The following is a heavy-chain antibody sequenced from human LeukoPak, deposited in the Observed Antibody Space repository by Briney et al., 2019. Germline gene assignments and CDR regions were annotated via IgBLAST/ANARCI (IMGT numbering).Heavy chain of an antibody. V-gene: IGHV3-23*01. CDR1: GFTFSSYA. J-gene: IGHJ4*02. Sequence: GGSLRLSCAASGFTFSSYAMSWVRQAPGKGLEWVSAIGGSGGTTYYADSVKGRFTISRENPKNTLHLQMNSLSPDDTAVYYCAKAVVGGTVGDYWGQGTLVTVSS. D-gene: IGHD2-15*01. CDR2: IGGSGGTT. CDR3: AKAVVGGTVGDY.